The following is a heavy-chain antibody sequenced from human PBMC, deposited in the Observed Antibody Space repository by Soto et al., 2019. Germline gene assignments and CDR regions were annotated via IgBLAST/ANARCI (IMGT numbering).Heavy chain of an antibody. V-gene: IGHV6-1*01. J-gene: IGHJ6*02. CDR1: GDSVSSNSAA. CDR3: ARDVNVKQWLVPQGYYYYGMDV. D-gene: IGHD6-19*01. Sequence: SQTLSLTCAISGDSVSSNSAAWNWIRQSPSRGLEWLGRTYYRSKWYNDYAVSVKSRITINPDTSKKQFSLQLNSVTPEDTAVYYCARDVNVKQWLVPQGYYYYGMDVWGQGTTVTVSS. CDR2: TYYRSKWYN.